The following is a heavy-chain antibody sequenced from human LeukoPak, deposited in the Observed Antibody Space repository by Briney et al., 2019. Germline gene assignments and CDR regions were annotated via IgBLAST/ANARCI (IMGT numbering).Heavy chain of an antibody. Sequence: KPSETLSLTCTVSGYSISSGYYWGWIRQPPGKGLEWIGSIYHSGNTYYNPSLKSRVTISVDTSKNQFSLKLSSVTAADTAVYYCSGSSIAVAGTRDYWGQGTLVTVSS. CDR2: IYHSGNT. D-gene: IGHD6-19*01. J-gene: IGHJ4*02. V-gene: IGHV4-38-2*02. CDR1: GYSISSGYY. CDR3: SGSSIAVAGTRDY.